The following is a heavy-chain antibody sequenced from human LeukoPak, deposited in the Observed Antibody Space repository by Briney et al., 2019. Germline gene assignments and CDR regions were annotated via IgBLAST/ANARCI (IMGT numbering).Heavy chain of an antibody. CDR2: IYYSGST. CDR1: GGSISSYY. V-gene: IGHV4-59*01. J-gene: IGHJ4*02. D-gene: IGHD6-6*01. CDR3: ARTRRPDRDFDY. Sequence: SETLSLTCTVSGGSISSYYWSWIRQPPGKGLEWIGYIYYSGSTNYNPSLKSRVTISVDTSKNQFSLKLSSVTAADTAVYYCARTRRPDRDFDYWGQGTLVTVSS.